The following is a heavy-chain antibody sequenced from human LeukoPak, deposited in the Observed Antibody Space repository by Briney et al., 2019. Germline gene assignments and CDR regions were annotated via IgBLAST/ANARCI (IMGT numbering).Heavy chain of an antibody. CDR1: GGSISSGSYY. Sequence: SETLSLTCTVSGGSISSGSYYWRWIRQPAGKGLEWIGRIYTSGSTNYNPSLKSRVTISVDTSKNQFSLKLSSVTAADTAVYYCARSGKKTDYWGQGTLVTVSS. V-gene: IGHV4-61*02. CDR3: ARSGKKTDY. CDR2: IYTSGST. J-gene: IGHJ4*02.